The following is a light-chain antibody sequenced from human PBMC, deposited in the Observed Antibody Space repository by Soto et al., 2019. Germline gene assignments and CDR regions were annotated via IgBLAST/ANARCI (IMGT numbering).Light chain of an antibody. CDR3: QQRSNWPPGIT. CDR1: QSVSSY. Sequence: EIVLTQSPATLSLSPGERATLSCRASQSVSSYLAWYQQKPGQAPRLLIYDASNRATGIPARFSGSGSGTDFTLTTSSLEPEDFAVYYCQQRSNWPPGITFGHGTRLEIK. V-gene: IGKV3-11*01. J-gene: IGKJ5*01. CDR2: DAS.